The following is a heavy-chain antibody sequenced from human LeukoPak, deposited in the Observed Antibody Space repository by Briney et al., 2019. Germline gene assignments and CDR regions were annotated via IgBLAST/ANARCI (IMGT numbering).Heavy chain of an antibody. CDR3: ARASIAARHYWFDP. CDR1: GGSISSYY. Sequence: SETLSLTCTVSGGSISSYYWSWIRQPPGKGLEWIGYIYYSGSTNYNPSLKSRVTISVDTSKNQFSLKLSSVTAADTAVYYCARASIAARHYWFDPWGQGTLVTVSP. V-gene: IGHV4-59*01. D-gene: IGHD6-6*01. J-gene: IGHJ5*02. CDR2: IYYSGST.